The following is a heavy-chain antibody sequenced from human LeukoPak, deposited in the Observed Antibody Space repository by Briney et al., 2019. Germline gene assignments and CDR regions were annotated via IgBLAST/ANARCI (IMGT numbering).Heavy chain of an antibody. CDR2: IYYSGST. V-gene: IGHV4-59*01. CDR1: GGSISSYY. J-gene: IGHJ6*02. CDR3: ARVRDSVGYYYGMDV. Sequence: SETLSLTCTVSGGSISSYYWSWIRQAPGKGLEWIGYIYYSGSTNNNPSLKTRVTISVDTSNNQFSLKLSSVTAADMAVYYCARVRDSVGYYYGMDVWGQGTTVTVSS. D-gene: IGHD3-22*01.